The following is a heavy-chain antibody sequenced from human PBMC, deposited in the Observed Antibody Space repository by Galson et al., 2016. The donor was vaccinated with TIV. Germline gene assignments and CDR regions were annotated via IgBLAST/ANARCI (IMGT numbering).Heavy chain of an antibody. V-gene: IGHV1-69*13. CDR3: ARGKERVINYYYYMDV. CDR1: GGTFSSYG. CDR2: INPVFGIP. Sequence: SVKVSCKASGGTFSSYGISWVRQAPGQGLEWMGGINPVFGIPNYAHTFPGRVTITADESTSTAYMELTSLRSEDTAVYYCARGKERVINYYYYMDVWGKGTTITVSS. D-gene: IGHD3-3*01. J-gene: IGHJ6*03.